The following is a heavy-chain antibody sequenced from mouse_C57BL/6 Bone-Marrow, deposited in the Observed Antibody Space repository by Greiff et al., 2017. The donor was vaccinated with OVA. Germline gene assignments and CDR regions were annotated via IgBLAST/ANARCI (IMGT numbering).Heavy chain of an antibody. CDR2: INPNNGGT. D-gene: IGHD2-2*01. CDR1: GYTFTDYY. Sequence: EVQLQQSGPELVKPGASVKISCKASGYTFTDYYMNWVKQSHGKSLEWIGDINPNNGGTNYNQKFKGKATLTVDKSSSTAYMELRSLTSEDSAVYYCASQPLYGYDVRFAYWGQGTLVTVSA. J-gene: IGHJ3*01. CDR3: ASQPLYGYDVRFAY. V-gene: IGHV1-26*01.